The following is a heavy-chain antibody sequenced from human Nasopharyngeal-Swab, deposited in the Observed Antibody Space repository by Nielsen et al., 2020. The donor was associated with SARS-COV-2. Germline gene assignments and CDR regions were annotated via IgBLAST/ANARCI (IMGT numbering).Heavy chain of an antibody. CDR2: IYYSGST. Sequence: SETLSLTCAVSGYSISSGYYWSWIRQPPGKGLEWIGYIYYSGSTNYNPSLKSRVTISVDTSKNQFSLKLSSVTAADTAVYYCARESDYYDSSGSLGDAFDIWGQGTMVTVSS. CDR1: GYSISSGYY. J-gene: IGHJ3*02. V-gene: IGHV4-61*01. CDR3: ARESDYYDSSGSLGDAFDI. D-gene: IGHD3-22*01.